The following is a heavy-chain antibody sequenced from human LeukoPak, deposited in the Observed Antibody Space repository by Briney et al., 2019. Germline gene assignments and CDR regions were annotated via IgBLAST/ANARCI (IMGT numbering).Heavy chain of an antibody. CDR1: GFTFSMYG. CDR2: ILGSGGRT. J-gene: IGHJ4*02. D-gene: IGHD5-24*01. V-gene: IGHV3-23*01. CDR3: AKDQVAGDGFLLFDY. Sequence: GGSLRLSCAASGFTFSMYGMSWVRQAPGKGLEWVSNILGSGGRTYYADSVKGRFTISRDNSKNTLYLQMNSLRAEDTAMYYCAKDQVAGDGFLLFDYWGQGALVTVSS.